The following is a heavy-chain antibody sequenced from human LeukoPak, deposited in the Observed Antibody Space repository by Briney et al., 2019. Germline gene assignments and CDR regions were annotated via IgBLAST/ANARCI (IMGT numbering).Heavy chain of an antibody. V-gene: IGHV4-38-2*02. Sequence: SETLSLTCTVSGYSISSGYYWGWIRQPPGKGLEWIGSIYHSGSTYYNPSLKSRVTISVDTSKNQFSLKLSSVTAADTAVYYCARWGAYCSSTSCTELYNWFDPWGQGTLVTVSS. J-gene: IGHJ5*02. CDR2: IYHSGST. CDR3: ARWGAYCSSTSCTELYNWFDP. D-gene: IGHD2-2*01. CDR1: GYSISSGYY.